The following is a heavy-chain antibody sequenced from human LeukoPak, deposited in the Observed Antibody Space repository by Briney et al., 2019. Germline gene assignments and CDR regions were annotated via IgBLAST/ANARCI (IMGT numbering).Heavy chain of an antibody. CDR3: ARVNPLGYCSGGSCAVSDY. CDR1: GGSISSYY. D-gene: IGHD2-15*01. J-gene: IGHJ4*02. V-gene: IGHV4-59*01. CDR2: IYYSGST. Sequence: SETLSLTCTVSGGSISSYYWSWIRQPPGKGLEWIGYIYYSGSTNYNPSLKSRVTISVDTSKNQFSLKLTSVTAADTAVYYCARVNPLGYCSGGSCAVSDYWGRGTLVTVPS.